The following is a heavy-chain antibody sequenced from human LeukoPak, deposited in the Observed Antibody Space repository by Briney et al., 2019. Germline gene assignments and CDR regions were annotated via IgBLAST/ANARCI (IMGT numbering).Heavy chain of an antibody. CDR2: IRRKANGGTT. J-gene: IGHJ3*02. V-gene: IGHV3-49*03. D-gene: IGHD3-9*01. CDR3: TRDAQRSYFDWVRTDAFDI. Sequence: GGSLRLSCTASGFTFGDYTMSWFRQAPGKGLEWVGFIRRKANGGTTEYAASVKGRFTISRDDSKSIAYLQMNSLKTEDTAVYYCTRDAQRSYFDWVRTDAFDIWGQGTMVTVSS. CDR1: GFTFGDYT.